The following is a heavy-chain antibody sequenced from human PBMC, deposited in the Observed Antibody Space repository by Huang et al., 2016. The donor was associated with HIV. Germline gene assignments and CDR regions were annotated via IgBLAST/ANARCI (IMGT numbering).Heavy chain of an antibody. CDR1: GASISRNIYY. Sequence: QVQLQESGPGLVKPSETLSLTCNVSGASISRNIYYWGWIRQPPGKGLEWIGSIYFSVSPVYNPSLKSRVTISVDTSKNQFSLKLRSVTAADTAVYYCARQGPYDMLTGSQTYYFDYWGWEPWSPSPQ. CDR2: IYFSVSP. V-gene: IGHV4-39*01. J-gene: IGHJ4*02. CDR3: ARQGPYDMLTGSQTYYFDY. D-gene: IGHD3-9*01.